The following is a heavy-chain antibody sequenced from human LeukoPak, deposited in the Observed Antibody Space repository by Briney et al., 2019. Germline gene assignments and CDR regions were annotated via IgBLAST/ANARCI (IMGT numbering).Heavy chain of an antibody. CDR3: ANAPTVVTDYFYYYMDV. D-gene: IGHD4-23*01. J-gene: IGHJ6*03. CDR1: GFTFNSCA. V-gene: IGHV3-23*01. CDR2: ISDSGGST. Sequence: GVSLTLSCAASGFTFNSCAMSCLRRAPGKGLEWVSTISDSGGSTYYADSEKRRFTISRDNPKSTLFLQMNSLRAEDTALYYCANAPTVVTDYFYYYMDVWGKGTTVTVSS.